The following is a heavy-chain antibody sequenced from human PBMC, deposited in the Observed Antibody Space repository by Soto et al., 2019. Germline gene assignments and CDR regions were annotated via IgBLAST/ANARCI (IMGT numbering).Heavy chain of an antibody. V-gene: IGHV3-30-3*01. CDR3: ARRAFGSSRSFDI. J-gene: IGHJ3*02. Sequence: LRLSCAASGFTFSSYAMHWVRQAPGKGLEWVAVISYDGSNKYYADSVKGRFTISRDNSKNTLYLQMNSLRAEDTALYYCARRAFGSSRSFDIWGQGTMVTVSS. CDR2: ISYDGSNK. CDR1: GFTFSSYA. D-gene: IGHD6-6*01.